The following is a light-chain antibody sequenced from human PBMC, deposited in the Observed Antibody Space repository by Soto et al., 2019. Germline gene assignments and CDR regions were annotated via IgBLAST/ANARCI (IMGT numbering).Light chain of an antibody. CDR3: QRYGSSPLFT. J-gene: IGKJ3*01. CDR1: QSVSTSY. CDR2: GAS. Sequence: EIVLTQSPGTLSLSPGERATLSCRASQSVSTSYLAWYQQKPGQAPRLLIYGASSRATGIPDRFSGSGSGTDFTLTISRLEPEDFAVYYFQRYGSSPLFTFGPGTRVDIK. V-gene: IGKV3-20*01.